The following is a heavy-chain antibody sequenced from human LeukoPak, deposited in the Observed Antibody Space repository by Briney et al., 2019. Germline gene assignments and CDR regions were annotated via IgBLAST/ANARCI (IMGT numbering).Heavy chain of an antibody. J-gene: IGHJ4*02. CDR2: IYHSGST. V-gene: IGHV4-38-2*02. CDR3: ARVAGSSPMVRGVIIDY. Sequence: SETLSLTCTVSGYSISSGYYWGWIRQPPGKGLEWIGSIYHSGSTYYNPSLKSRVTISVDTSKNQFSLKLSSVTAADTAVYYCARVAGSSPMVRGVIIDYWGQGTLVTVSS. CDR1: GYSISSGYY. D-gene: IGHD3-10*01.